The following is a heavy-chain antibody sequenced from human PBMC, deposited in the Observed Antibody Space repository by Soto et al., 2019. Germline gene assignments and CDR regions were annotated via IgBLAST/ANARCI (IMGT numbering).Heavy chain of an antibody. CDR2: IIPVFGTT. J-gene: IGHJ6*02. V-gene: IGHV1-69*01. Sequence: QVQLVQSGAEVKKAGSSVKVSCKTSGGTFRSYFINWVRQAPGQGLEWVGGIIPVFGTTYYADKFQGRVTITADESTTTVYMELSILRSDDTSVYYCARETPSTTAAYFYYGLDVWGQGTTVTVPS. D-gene: IGHD2-2*01. CDR3: ARETPSTTAAYFYYGLDV. CDR1: GGTFRSYF.